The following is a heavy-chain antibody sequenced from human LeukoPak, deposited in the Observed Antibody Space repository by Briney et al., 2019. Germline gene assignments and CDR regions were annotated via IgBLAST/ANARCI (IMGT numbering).Heavy chain of an antibody. CDR3: AREHCGGDCYSYYFDY. Sequence: SETLSLTCTVSGGSISSYYWSWIRQPPGKGLEWIGYIYHSGSTNYNPSLKSRVTISVDTSKNQFSLKLSSVTAADKAVYYCAREHCGGDCYSYYFDYWGQGTLVTVSS. CDR2: IYHSGST. D-gene: IGHD2-21*02. J-gene: IGHJ4*02. CDR1: GGSISSYY. V-gene: IGHV4-59*01.